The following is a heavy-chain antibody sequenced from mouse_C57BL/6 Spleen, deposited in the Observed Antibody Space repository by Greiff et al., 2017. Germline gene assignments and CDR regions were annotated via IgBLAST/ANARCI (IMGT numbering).Heavy chain of an antibody. J-gene: IGHJ2*01. Sequence: VQLVESGAELVKPGASVKISCKASGYAFSSYWMIWVKQRPGKGLEWIGQIYPGDGDTNYNGKFKGKATLTADKSSSTAYMQLSSLTSEDSAVYFCARGVFYFDYWGQGTTLTVSS. V-gene: IGHV1-80*01. CDR1: GYAFSSYW. CDR3: ARGVFYFDY. CDR2: IYPGDGDT.